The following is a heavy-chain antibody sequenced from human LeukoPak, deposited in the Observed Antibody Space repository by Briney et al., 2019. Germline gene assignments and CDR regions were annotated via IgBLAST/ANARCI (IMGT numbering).Heavy chain of an antibody. Sequence: GGSLRLSCAAAGFTFSSYAMSWVRQAPGKGLEWVPGINKSGGSIYNADSVEGRFTISRDNSKNTLYLEMNSLRAEDTAVYYCAKVGPVDGMQSWGQGTLVTVSS. CDR2: INKSGGSI. J-gene: IGHJ5*02. CDR1: GFTFSSYA. CDR3: AKVGPVDGMQS. D-gene: IGHD6-13*01. V-gene: IGHV3-23*01.